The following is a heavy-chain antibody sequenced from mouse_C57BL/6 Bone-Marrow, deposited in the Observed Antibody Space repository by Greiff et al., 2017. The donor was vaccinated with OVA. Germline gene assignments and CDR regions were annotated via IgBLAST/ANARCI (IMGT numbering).Heavy chain of an antibody. J-gene: IGHJ1*03. CDR3: AREGGWLLLYWYFDV. CDR1: GYTFTSYW. CDR2: IHPNSGST. Sequence: QVQLQQPGAELVKPGASVKLSCKASGYTFTSYWMHWVKQRPGQGLEWIGMIHPNSGSTNYNEKFKSKATLTVDKSSSTAYMQLSSLTSEDSAVYYCAREGGWLLLYWYFDVWGTGTTVTVSS. D-gene: IGHD2-3*01. V-gene: IGHV1-64*01.